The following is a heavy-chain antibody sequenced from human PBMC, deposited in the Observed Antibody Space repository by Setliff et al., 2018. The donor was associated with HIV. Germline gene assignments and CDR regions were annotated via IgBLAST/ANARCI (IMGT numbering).Heavy chain of an antibody. J-gene: IGHJ4*02. CDR3: TRSNTSKSIDF. CDR2: INHSGNT. Sequence: SETLSLTCVVSGGSINGSNWWSWIRQTPGKGLEWIAEINHSGNTNYNPSLNSRVAMSLDTSKSQFSLKLTSVTAADTAVYYCTRSNTSKSIDFWDQGTPVTVSS. CDR1: GGSINGSNW. V-gene: IGHV4-4*02.